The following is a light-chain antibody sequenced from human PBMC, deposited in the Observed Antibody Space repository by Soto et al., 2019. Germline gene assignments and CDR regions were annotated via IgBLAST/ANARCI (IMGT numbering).Light chain of an antibody. CDR3: AAXXGSLNGYV. CDR2: NNN. V-gene: IGLV1-44*01. CDR1: SSNIGTNA. J-gene: IGLJ1*01. Sequence: QSVLTQPPSASGTPGQRVTISCSGGSSNIGTNAVNWYQQLPGTAPKLLIYNNNQRPSGVPDRFSGSKSGTSASLAISGLXXXDEXXYXXAAXXGSLNGYVXXXGTXVTV.